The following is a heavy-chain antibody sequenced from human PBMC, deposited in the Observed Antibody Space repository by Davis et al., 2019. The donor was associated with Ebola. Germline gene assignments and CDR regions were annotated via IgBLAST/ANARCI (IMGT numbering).Heavy chain of an antibody. CDR1: GYTFTSYG. J-gene: IGHJ1*01. Sequence: AASVKVSCKASGYTFTSYGISWVRQAPGQGLEWMGWIITDNGNRNYTQKFQGRVTMSRNNYISTAYMELSGLRSEDTAVYYCARGGGDGGTEYFHHWGQGTLVTVSS. CDR3: ARGGGDGGTEYFHH. D-gene: IGHD4-23*01. V-gene: IGHV1-18*04. CDR2: IITDNGNR.